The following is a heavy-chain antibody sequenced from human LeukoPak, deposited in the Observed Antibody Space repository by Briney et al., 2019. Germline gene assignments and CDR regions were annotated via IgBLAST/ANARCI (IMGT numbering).Heavy chain of an antibody. D-gene: IGHD2-2*01. Sequence: ASVKVSCKASGYTFTSYDINWVRQATGQGLEWMGWMNPNSGNTDYAQKFQGRVTMTRNTSISTAYMELSSLRSEDTAVYYCARAYCSSTSCYLGIYYYYGMDVWGQGTTVTVCS. CDR2: MNPNSGNT. CDR3: ARAYCSSTSCYLGIYYYYGMDV. J-gene: IGHJ6*02. V-gene: IGHV1-8*01. CDR1: GYTFTSYD.